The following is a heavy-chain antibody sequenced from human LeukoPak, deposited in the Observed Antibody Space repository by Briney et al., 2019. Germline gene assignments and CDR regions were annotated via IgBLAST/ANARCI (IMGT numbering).Heavy chain of an antibody. J-gene: IGHJ4*02. CDR3: AGHLRQDTRHFYFDS. D-gene: IGHD2-15*01. CDR1: GGSLSNYY. CDR2: IYTSGST. Sequence: SETLSLTCIVSGGSLSNYYWSWIRQPPGKGLEYIGYIYTSGSTNYNPSLKSRVTISVDTSKNQFSLKLSSVTAADTAVYYCAGHLRQDTRHFYFDSWGQGTLVTVSS. V-gene: IGHV4-4*09.